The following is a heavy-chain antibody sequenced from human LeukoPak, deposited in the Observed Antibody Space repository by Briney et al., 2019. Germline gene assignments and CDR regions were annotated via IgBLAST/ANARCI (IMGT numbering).Heavy chain of an antibody. CDR2: IYYSGST. D-gene: IGHD5-12*01. CDR3: ARDAYSGYED. J-gene: IGHJ4*02. CDR1: GGSISSYY. Sequence: SETLSLTCTVSGGSISSYYWSWIRQPPGKGLEWIGYIYYSGSTNYNPSLKSRVTISVDTSKNQFSLKLSSVTAADTAVYYCARDAYSGYEDWGQGTLVTVSS. V-gene: IGHV4-59*12.